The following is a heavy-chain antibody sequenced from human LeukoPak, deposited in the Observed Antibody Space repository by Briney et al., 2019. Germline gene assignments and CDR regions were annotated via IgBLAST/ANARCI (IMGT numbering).Heavy chain of an antibody. CDR1: GFTFSSYA. V-gene: IGHV3-48*04. D-gene: IGHD3-22*01. CDR3: ASSNYYDISAYSDY. Sequence: GGSLRLSCAASGFTFSSYAMHWVRQAPGMGLEWLSYISRTSSIIHYADSVKGRFTISRDNAENSLHLQMNSLRADDTAVYYCASSNYYDISAYSDYWGQGTLVTVSS. CDR2: ISRTSSII. J-gene: IGHJ4*02.